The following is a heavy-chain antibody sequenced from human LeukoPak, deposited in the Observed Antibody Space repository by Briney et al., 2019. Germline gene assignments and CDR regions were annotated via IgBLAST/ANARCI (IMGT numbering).Heavy chain of an antibody. V-gene: IGHV4-39*01. CDR3: AASYVIEVFAFDI. CDR1: GGSISSSSYY. Sequence: SETLSLTCTVSGGSISSSSYYWGWIRQPPGKGLEWIGSIYYSGSTYYNPSLKSRVTISVDTSKNQFSPKLSSVTAADTAVYYRAASYVIEVFAFDIWGQGTMVTVSS. D-gene: IGHD2/OR15-2a*01. J-gene: IGHJ3*02. CDR2: IYYSGST.